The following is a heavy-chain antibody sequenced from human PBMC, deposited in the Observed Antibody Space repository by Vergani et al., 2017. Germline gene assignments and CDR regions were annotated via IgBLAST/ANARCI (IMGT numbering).Heavy chain of an antibody. J-gene: IGHJ3*01. CDR3: ASGGHGSENGGALQL. V-gene: IGHV5-51*01. Sequence: EKQLVQSGSETKKPGESLKISCQAFGYIFSNFWIGWVRQRPGRGLEWMGIIYPGDSEVKSNPTFRGQVIFSVDTSVNTAYLRGRRLQASDTATYFCASGGHGSENGGALQLWGQGTNITVSS. D-gene: IGHD3-10*01. CDR2: IYPGDSEV. CDR1: GYIFSNFW.